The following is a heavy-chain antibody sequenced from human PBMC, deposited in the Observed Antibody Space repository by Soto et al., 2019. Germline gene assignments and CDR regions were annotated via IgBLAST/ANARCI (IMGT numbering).Heavy chain of an antibody. J-gene: IGHJ1*01. CDR2: IIPILGIA. CDR1: GGTFSSYT. Sequence: QVQLVQSGAEVKKPGSSVKVSCKASGGTFSSYTISWVRQAPGQGLEWMGRIIPILGIANYAQKFQGRVTITADKSTSNAYMELSSLRSEDTAVYYCARELGYCSSASCCKNFQHWGQGTLVTVSS. D-gene: IGHD2-2*01. CDR3: ARELGYCSSASCCKNFQH. V-gene: IGHV1-69*08.